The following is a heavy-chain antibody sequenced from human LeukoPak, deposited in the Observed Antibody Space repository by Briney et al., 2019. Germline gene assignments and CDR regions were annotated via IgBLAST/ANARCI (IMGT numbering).Heavy chain of an antibody. CDR3: ARDPNYYDSSGYSYFDY. CDR1: GFTFSSYA. D-gene: IGHD3-22*01. J-gene: IGHJ4*02. CDR2: ISYDGSNK. V-gene: IGHV3-30-3*01. Sequence: GGSLRLSCAASGFTFSSYAMHWVRQAPGKGLEWVAVISYDGSNKYYADSVKGRFTISRDNSKNTLYLQMNSLRAEDTAVYYCARDPNYYDSSGYSYFDYWGQRTLVTVSS.